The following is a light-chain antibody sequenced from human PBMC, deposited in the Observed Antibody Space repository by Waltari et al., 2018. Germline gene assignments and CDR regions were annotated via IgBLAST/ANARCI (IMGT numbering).Light chain of an antibody. CDR2: GAS. V-gene: IGKV3-20*01. CDR3: QHYGRSSYT. Sequence: EIVLTQSPGTLSLSPGERATLSCRASQSLSSSYLAWYQQKPGKAPRLLIYGASSRATSITDRCSGSGSGTDFTITISRLEAEDFAVYYCQHYGRSSYTFGQGTKLEI. CDR1: QSLSSSY. J-gene: IGKJ2*01.